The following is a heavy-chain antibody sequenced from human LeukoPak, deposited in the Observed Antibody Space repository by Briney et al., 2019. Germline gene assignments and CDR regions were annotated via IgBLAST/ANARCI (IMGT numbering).Heavy chain of an antibody. CDR2: IYYSGST. V-gene: IGHV4-31*03. Sequence: SQTLSLTCTVSDGSISSGGYYLSWIRQHPGKGLEWIGYIYYSGSTYYNPSLKSRVTISADTSKNQFSLKLISVTTADTAVYYCARARSAAGNFDYWGQGTLVTVSS. CDR1: DGSISSGGYY. CDR3: ARARSAAGNFDY. D-gene: IGHD6-13*01. J-gene: IGHJ4*02.